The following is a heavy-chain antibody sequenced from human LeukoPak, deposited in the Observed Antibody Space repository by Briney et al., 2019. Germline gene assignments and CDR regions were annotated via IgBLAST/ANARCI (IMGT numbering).Heavy chain of an antibody. CDR3: AKDQGSSDGYYYYGMDV. CDR2: ISSSSSTI. Sequence: GGSLRLSCAASGFTFSSYSMNWVRQAPGKGLEWVSYISSSSSTIYYADSVKGRFTISRDNAKNSLYLQMNSLRAEDTAVYYCAKDQGSSDGYYYYGMDVWGQGTTVTVSS. J-gene: IGHJ6*02. D-gene: IGHD2-2*01. CDR1: GFTFSSYS. V-gene: IGHV3-48*01.